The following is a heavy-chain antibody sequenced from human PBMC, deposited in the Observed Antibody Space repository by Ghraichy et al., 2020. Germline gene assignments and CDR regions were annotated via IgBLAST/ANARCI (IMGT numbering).Heavy chain of an antibody. J-gene: IGHJ6*02. Sequence: VKVSCRASGYTFSDFYMHWVRQAPGQGLEWMGGINPNSGGTTYAQKFQGRVTMTRDTSISTAYMEVSRLRSDDTAVYYCAREYATSSGSDSYYYGMHVWGQGTTVTVSS. CDR3: AREYATSSGSDSYYYGMHV. D-gene: IGHD6-6*01. CDR2: INPNSGGT. CDR1: GYTFSDFY. V-gene: IGHV1-2*02.